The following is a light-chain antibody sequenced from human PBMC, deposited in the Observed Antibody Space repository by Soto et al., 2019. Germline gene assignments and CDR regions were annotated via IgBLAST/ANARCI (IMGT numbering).Light chain of an antibody. CDR1: SSDVGSYNR. CDR3: SSFTTSSTYV. CDR2: DVS. V-gene: IGLV2-18*02. Sequence: QCVLTQPPSVTGSPGQSGAISCTGTSSDVGSYNRVSWYQQPPGTAPKLMIYDVSNRPSGVPDRFSGSKSGNTASLTISGLQAEDEADYYCSSFTTSSTYVFGTGTKVTVL. J-gene: IGLJ1*01.